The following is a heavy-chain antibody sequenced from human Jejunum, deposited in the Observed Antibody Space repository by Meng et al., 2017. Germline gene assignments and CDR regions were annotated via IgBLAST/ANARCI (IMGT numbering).Heavy chain of an antibody. J-gene: IGHJ4*02. CDR3: ARHGAAPYFDD. V-gene: IGHV4-4*02. CDR1: GCSISSSSW. D-gene: IGHD2-15*01. CDR2: ISLSGSP. Sequence: VLLQSTAPAVVIPSRTLPLPLAVDGCSISSSSWWRWVRQPPGKGLEWIGEISLSGSPSYNPSLRTRVTISIDTSRNQFSLSLSSVTAADTAVYYCARHGAAPYFDDWGQGSLVTVSS.